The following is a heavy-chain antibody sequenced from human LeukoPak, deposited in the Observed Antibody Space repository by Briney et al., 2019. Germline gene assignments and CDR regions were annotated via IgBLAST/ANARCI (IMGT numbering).Heavy chain of an antibody. CDR1: DGSFSGYY. J-gene: IGHJ6*03. D-gene: IGHD5-12*01. V-gene: IGHV4-34*01. CDR2: INHSGST. CDR3: ARESYSGYDSPNYYYYYYMDV. Sequence: SETLSLTCAVYDGSFSGYYWSWIRQPPGKGLEWIGEINHSGSTNYNPSLKSRVTISVDTSKNQFSLKLSSVTAADTAVYYCARESYSGYDSPNYYYYYYMDVWGKGTTVIVSS.